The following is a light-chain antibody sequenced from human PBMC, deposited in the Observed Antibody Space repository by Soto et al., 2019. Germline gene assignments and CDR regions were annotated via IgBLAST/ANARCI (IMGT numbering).Light chain of an antibody. CDR3: SSYACSNYPYV. V-gene: IGLV2-8*01. CDR2: EVT. J-gene: IGLJ1*01. CDR1: SGDVGAYDY. Sequence: QSALTQPPSASGSPGQSVTISCTGTSGDVGAYDYVSWYQQHPGKAPKLLIYEVTKRPLGVPDRFSGSKSGNAASLTVSGLQAEDEADYYCSSYACSNYPYVFGTGTKLTVL.